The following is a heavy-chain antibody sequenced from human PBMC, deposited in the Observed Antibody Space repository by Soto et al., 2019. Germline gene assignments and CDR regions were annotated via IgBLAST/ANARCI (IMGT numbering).Heavy chain of an antibody. D-gene: IGHD6-13*01. Sequence: GGSLRLSCAASGFTFSSYAMHWVRQAPGKGLEWVAVISYDGSNKYYADSVKGRFTISRDNSKNTLYLQMNSLRAEDTAVYYCARDESGYSSSWYGYWGQGTLVTVSS. J-gene: IGHJ4*02. CDR2: ISYDGSNK. CDR3: ARDESGYSSSWYGY. V-gene: IGHV3-30-3*01. CDR1: GFTFSSYA.